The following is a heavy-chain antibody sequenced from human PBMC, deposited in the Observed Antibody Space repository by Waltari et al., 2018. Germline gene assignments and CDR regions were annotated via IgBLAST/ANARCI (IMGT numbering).Heavy chain of an antibody. Sequence: QVQLQESGPGLVKPSETLSLTCAVSGYSISSGYYWGWIRQPPGKGLEWIGSIYHSGSTYYNPSLKSRVTISVDTSKNQFSLKLSSVTAADTAVYCCARDTVTTYRFDYWGQGTLVTVSS. V-gene: IGHV4-38-2*02. J-gene: IGHJ4*02. CDR2: IYHSGST. CDR1: GYSISSGYY. D-gene: IGHD4-17*01. CDR3: ARDTVTTYRFDY.